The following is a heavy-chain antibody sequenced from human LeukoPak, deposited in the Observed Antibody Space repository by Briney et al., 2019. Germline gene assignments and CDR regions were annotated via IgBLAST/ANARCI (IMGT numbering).Heavy chain of an antibody. V-gene: IGHV3-21*01. J-gene: IGHJ4*02. CDR2: ISSSRSYI. CDR3: ARDGNLDY. CDR1: GFIFSNYS. Sequence: GGSLRLSCAASGFIFSNYSMNWVRQAPGKGLEWVSSISSSRSYIYYADSVKGRFTISRDNAKNSLYLQLNSLRADDTAVYYCARDGNLDYWGQGTLVTVSS.